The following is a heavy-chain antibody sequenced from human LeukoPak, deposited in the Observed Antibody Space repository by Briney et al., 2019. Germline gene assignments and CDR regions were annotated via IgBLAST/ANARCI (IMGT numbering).Heavy chain of an antibody. D-gene: IGHD1-14*01. J-gene: IGHJ4*02. CDR3: ARADRRSFDY. V-gene: IGHV3-21*01. Sequence: GGSLRLSCATSGFTFNNYNMNWVRQAPGRALEWVSSITSSGTYIFYADSVKGRFTISRDNAKNSLYLQMNSLGPEDTAVYYCARADRRSFDYWGQGTLVTVSS. CDR2: ITSSGTYI. CDR1: GFTFNNYN.